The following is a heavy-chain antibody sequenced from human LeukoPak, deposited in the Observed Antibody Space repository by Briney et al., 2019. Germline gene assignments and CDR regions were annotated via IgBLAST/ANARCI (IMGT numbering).Heavy chain of an antibody. CDR1: GFTFSSYW. V-gene: IGHV3-30*18. J-gene: IGHJ6*02. CDR3: AKEDPYYYYGMDV. CDR2: ISYDGSNK. Sequence: GGSLRLSCAASGFTFSSYWMHWVRQAPGKGLEWVAVISYDGSNKYYADSVKGRFTISRDNSKNTLYLQMNSLRAEDTTVYYCAKEDPYYYYGMDVWGQGTTVTVSS.